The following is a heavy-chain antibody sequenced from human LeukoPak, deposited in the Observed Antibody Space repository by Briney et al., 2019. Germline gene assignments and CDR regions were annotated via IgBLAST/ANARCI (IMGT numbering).Heavy chain of an antibody. CDR1: GGSISSSSYY. V-gene: IGHV4-39*07. CDR3: AREPGIAVAVDY. CDR2: IYYSGST. J-gene: IGHJ4*02. D-gene: IGHD6-19*01. Sequence: SETLSLTCTVSGGSISSSSYYWGWIRQPPGKGLEWIGSIYYSGSTYYNPSLKSRVTISVDTSKNQFSLKLSSVTAADTAVYYCAREPGIAVAVDYWGRGTLVTVSS.